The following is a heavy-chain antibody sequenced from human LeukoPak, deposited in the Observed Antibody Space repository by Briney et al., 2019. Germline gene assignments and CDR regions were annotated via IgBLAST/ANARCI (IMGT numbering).Heavy chain of an antibody. CDR1: GGSISSSSYY. V-gene: IGHV4-39*07. Sequence: SETLSLTCTVSGGSISSSSYYWGWIRQPPGKGLEWIGSIYYSGSTYYNPSLKSRVTISVDTSKNQFSLKLCSVTAADTAVYYCARGGSSTWNYYFDYWGQGTLVTVSS. CDR2: IYYSGST. J-gene: IGHJ4*02. CDR3: ARGGSSTWNYYFDY. D-gene: IGHD1-7*01.